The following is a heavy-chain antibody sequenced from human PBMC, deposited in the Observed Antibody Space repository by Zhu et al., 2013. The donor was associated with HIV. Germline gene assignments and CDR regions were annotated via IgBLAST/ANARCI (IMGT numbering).Heavy chain of an antibody. CDR3: ATSPRRDGYNGADYFHH. J-gene: IGHJ1*01. CDR1: GGTFSSYG. V-gene: IGHV1-69*06. CDR2: IIPIIGTI. Sequence: QVQLVQSGAEVKKPGSSVKVSCKASGGTFSSYGITWVRQVPGQGLEWMGGIIPIIGTINYAQKFQGRVTITADKSTSTAYMDLSSLRSEDTAVYYCATSPRRDGYNGADYFHHWGQGTLVTVSS. D-gene: IGHD5-12*01.